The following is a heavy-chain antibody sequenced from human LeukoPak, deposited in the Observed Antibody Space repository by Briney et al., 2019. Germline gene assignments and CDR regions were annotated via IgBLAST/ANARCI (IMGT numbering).Heavy chain of an antibody. D-gene: IGHD3-10*01. CDR3: AKHYMGSSYNHGLDC. Sequence: PSETLSLTCTVSGGSINSSSYYWGWIRQPPGKGLEWIGSIYYSGTTYYNPSLKSRVTISVDTSKNQFSLKLSSVTAADTALYYCAKHYMGSSYNHGLDCWGQGTLVTVSS. J-gene: IGHJ4*02. CDR1: GGSINSSSYY. CDR2: IYYSGTT. V-gene: IGHV4-39*01.